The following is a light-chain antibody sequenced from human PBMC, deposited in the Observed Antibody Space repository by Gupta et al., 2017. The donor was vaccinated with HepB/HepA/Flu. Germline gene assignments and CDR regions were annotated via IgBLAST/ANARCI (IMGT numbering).Light chain of an antibody. CDR2: KVS. CDR3: RQNTHCPPWT. CDR1: QSRVDSDGNSY. J-gene: IGKJ1*01. Sequence: DVVMTHSPPSLPVILGQTSSISCRSSQSRVDSDGNSYLNWFKQRPGQAPRRLIYKVSNRDAGVGDRFSGSGGGRDVALKISRGEEEEVGVYYCRQNTHCPPWTFGQGTKVEIK. V-gene: IGKV2-30*01.